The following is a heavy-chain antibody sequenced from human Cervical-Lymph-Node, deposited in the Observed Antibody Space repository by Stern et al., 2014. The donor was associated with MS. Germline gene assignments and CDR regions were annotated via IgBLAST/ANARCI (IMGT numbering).Heavy chain of an antibody. Sequence: QLQLQESGPGLVKPSETLSRTCTVSGGSISSSYYWGWIRQSSGKGLEWIGSIDDTGRTFYNPSLKSRVTKSVDTSHNPVSLKLSSVTAADTAVYYCVRQVTVRSRFDYWGQGTLVTVSS. V-gene: IGHV4-39*01. CDR2: IDDTGRT. CDR1: GGSISSSYY. D-gene: IGHD4-11*01. CDR3: VRQVTVRSRFDY. J-gene: IGHJ4*02.